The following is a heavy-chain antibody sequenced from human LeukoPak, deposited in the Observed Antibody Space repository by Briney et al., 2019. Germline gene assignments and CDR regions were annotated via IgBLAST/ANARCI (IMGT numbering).Heavy chain of an antibody. J-gene: IGHJ4*02. CDR1: GYTFTGYY. V-gene: IGHV1-2*02. CDR2: INPNSGGT. D-gene: IGHD3-22*01. CDR3: ARGASMIVVVITIDY. Sequence: ASVKVSCKASGYTFTGYYMHWVRQAPGHGLEWMGWINPNSGGTNYAQKFQGRATMTRDTSISTAYMELSRLRSDDTAVYYCARGASMIVVVITIDYWGQGTLVTVSS.